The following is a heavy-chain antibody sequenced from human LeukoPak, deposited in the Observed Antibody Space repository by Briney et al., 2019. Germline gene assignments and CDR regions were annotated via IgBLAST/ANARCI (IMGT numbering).Heavy chain of an antibody. Sequence: AGGSLRLSCAASGFTFSKYWMLWVRQAPGKGLESVSRINTDGTVTTYADSVKGRFTVSRDNADTTMFLQMNSVRDEATAVYYCATKQWLAPPPDSWGQGTPVTVSS. V-gene: IGHV3-74*01. CDR3: ATKQWLAPPPDS. CDR1: GFTFSKYW. J-gene: IGHJ4*02. CDR2: INTDGTVT. D-gene: IGHD6-19*01.